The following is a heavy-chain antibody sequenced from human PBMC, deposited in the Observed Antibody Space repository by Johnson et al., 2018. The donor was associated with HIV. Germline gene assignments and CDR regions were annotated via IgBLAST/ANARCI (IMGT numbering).Heavy chain of an antibody. J-gene: IGHJ3*02. D-gene: IGHD1-14*01. CDR1: GFTFSSYA. CDR3: ANGGNTAASACEI. CDR2: ISYDGSNK. V-gene: IGHV3-30*04. Sequence: VQLVESGGGVVQPGRSLRLSCAASGFTFSSYAMHWVRQAPGKGLEWVAAISYDGSNKDYADSVKGRFTISRDNSKNTLYLQMNSLRPEDTALYFCANGGNTAASACEIWGQGTMVTVSS.